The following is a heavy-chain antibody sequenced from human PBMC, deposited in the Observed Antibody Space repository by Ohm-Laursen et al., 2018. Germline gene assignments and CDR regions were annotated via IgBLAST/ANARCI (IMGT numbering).Heavy chain of an antibody. CDR1: GFTFSSYA. CDR3: AKVKFYYDTTGYGGFDY. J-gene: IGHJ4*02. Sequence: SLRLSCAASGFTFSSYAMTWVRQAPGKGLEAPGKGLEWVSAISGSGGSTYYADSVKGRFTISRDNSKNTLYLQMNSLRAEDTAVYYCAKVKFYYDTTGYGGFDYWGQGTLVTVSS. D-gene: IGHD3-22*01. CDR2: ISGSGGST. V-gene: IGHV3-23*01.